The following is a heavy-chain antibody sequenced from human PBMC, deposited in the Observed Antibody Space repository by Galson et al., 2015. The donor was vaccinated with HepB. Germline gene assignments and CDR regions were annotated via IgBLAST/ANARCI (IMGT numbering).Heavy chain of an antibody. Sequence: SLRLSCAASGFTFSSYWMHWVRQAPGKGLVWVSRINSDGSSTSYADSVKGRFTISRDNAKNTLYLQMNSLRAEDTAVYYCARSYSSSWYLVWFDPWGQGTQVTVSS. CDR3: ARSYSSSWYLVWFDP. CDR2: INSDGSST. D-gene: IGHD6-13*01. J-gene: IGHJ5*02. V-gene: IGHV3-74*01. CDR1: GFTFSSYW.